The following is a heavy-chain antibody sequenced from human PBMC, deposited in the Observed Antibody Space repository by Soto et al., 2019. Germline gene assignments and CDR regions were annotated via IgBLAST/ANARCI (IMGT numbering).Heavy chain of an antibody. D-gene: IGHD3-10*01. V-gene: IGHV4-39*01. CDR1: GGSISSSRYH. Sequence: PSETLSLTCTVSGGSISSSRYHWGWIRQPPGKGLEWIGNIYYSGSTYYNPSLKSRVTISVDTSKNQFSLKLSSVTAADTAVYYCARLQNFYSSGIGWLDPWGQGTLVTVSS. CDR3: ARLQNFYSSGIGWLDP. J-gene: IGHJ5*02. CDR2: IYYSGST.